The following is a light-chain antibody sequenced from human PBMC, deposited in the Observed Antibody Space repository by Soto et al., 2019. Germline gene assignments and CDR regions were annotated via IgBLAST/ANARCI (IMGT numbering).Light chain of an antibody. CDR2: AAS. CDR3: QQRSNWLLT. CDR1: QDIANF. J-gene: IGKJ4*01. Sequence: ILMTQSPSSLSAFVGDRGTITCRASQDIANFLACHQQKPGKVPKLLIYAASTLQSGVPSRFSGSGSGTDFTLTISSLEPEDFAVYYCQQRSNWLLTFGGGTKVDI. V-gene: IGKV1-27*01.